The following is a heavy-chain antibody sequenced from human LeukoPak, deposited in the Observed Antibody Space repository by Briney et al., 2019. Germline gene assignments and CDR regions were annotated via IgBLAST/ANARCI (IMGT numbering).Heavy chain of an antibody. Sequence: RGSLRLSCAASGFTFSSYSMNWVRQAPGKGLEWVSSISSSSSYIYYADSVKGRFTISRDNAKNSLYLQMNSLRAEDTAVYYCARDPGGAVAEERFDYWGQGTLVTVSS. V-gene: IGHV3-21*01. D-gene: IGHD6-19*01. CDR2: ISSSSSYI. CDR1: GFTFSSYS. J-gene: IGHJ4*02. CDR3: ARDPGGAVAEERFDY.